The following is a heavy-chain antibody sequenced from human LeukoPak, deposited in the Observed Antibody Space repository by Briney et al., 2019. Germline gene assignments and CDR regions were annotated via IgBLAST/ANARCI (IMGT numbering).Heavy chain of an antibody. Sequence: SETLSLTCTVSGGPISSGSYYWSWIRQPAGKGLEWIGRIYTSGSTNYNPSLKSRVTISVDTSKNQFSLKLSSVTAADTAVYYCARVTSSGYYYYHMDVWGKGTTVTVSS. V-gene: IGHV4-61*02. J-gene: IGHJ6*03. CDR2: IYTSGST. CDR1: GGPISSGSYY. D-gene: IGHD3-22*01. CDR3: ARVTSSGYYYYHMDV.